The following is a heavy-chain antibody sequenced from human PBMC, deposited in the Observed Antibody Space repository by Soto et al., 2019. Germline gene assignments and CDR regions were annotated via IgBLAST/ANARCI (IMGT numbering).Heavy chain of an antibody. Sequence: ESLKISCQTSGYRFSSYWIVWVRQMPGQGLEWMGIIYPNDSRVKYTPSVPGQVTMSVDRSISTAYLQWSSLRASDTAVYVCARGNVENWFGPWGQGTPVTVSS. CDR1: GYRFSSYW. J-gene: IGHJ5*02. CDR2: IYPNDSRV. CDR3: ARGNVENWFGP. V-gene: IGHV5-51*01.